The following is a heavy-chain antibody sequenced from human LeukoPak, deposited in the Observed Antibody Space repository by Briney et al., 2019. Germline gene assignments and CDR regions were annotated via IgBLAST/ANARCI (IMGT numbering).Heavy chain of an antibody. Sequence: GGSLRLSCAASRFTFSNYGVNWVRQAPGKGLEWVSYINSRSSTIYYADSVRGRFTISRDNAKNSLYLQMNSLRAEDTAIYYCAREVGAPQAFDIWGQGTMVTVSS. CDR2: INSRSSTI. D-gene: IGHD1-26*01. J-gene: IGHJ3*02. CDR3: AREVGAPQAFDI. CDR1: RFTFSNYG. V-gene: IGHV3-48*01.